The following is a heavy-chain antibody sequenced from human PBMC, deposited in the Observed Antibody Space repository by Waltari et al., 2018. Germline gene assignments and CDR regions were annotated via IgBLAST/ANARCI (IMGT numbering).Heavy chain of an antibody. J-gene: IGHJ4*02. CDR1: GFTIGNFG. CDR3: VRALTTPNDY. D-gene: IGHD4-17*01. CDR2: TTDGNAYL. V-gene: IGHV3-21*03. Sequence: VQLVESGGGLVKPGGSLRLSCVVSGFTIGNFGMSWVRQAPGKGLEWVATTTDGNAYLYYADSVRGRFTVSTDNAKSSLYLQMNNLRAEDTGVYYCVRALTTPNDYWGRGTLVTVSS.